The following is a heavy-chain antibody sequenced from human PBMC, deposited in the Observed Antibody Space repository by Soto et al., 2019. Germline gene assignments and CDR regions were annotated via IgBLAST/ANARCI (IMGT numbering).Heavy chain of an antibody. Sequence: PGGSLRLSCAASGFTFSSYEMNWVRQAPGKGLEWVSYISSSGSTIYYADSVKGRFTISRDNAKNSLYLQMNSLRAEDTSVYYCARVASYSSSWFVAFDIWGQGTMVTVSS. V-gene: IGHV3-48*03. CDR1: GFTFSSYE. J-gene: IGHJ3*02. CDR3: ARVASYSSSWFVAFDI. D-gene: IGHD6-13*01. CDR2: ISSSGSTI.